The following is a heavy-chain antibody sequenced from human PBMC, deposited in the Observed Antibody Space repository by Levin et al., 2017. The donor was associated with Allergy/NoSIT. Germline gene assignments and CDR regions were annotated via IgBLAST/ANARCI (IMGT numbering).Heavy chain of an antibody. D-gene: IGHD7-27*01. CDR1: GGTFSSYA. V-gene: IGHV1-69*13. J-gene: IGHJ3*02. Sequence: SVKVSCKASGGTFSSYAISWVRQAPGQGLEWMGGIIPIFGTANYAQKFQGRVTITADESTSTAYMELSSLRSEDTAVYYCARWSGNLGWHAFDIWGQGTMVTVSS. CDR3: ARWSGNLGWHAFDI. CDR2: IIPIFGTA.